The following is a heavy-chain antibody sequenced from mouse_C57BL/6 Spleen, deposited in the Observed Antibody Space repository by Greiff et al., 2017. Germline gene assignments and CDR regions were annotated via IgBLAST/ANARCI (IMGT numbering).Heavy chain of an antibody. CDR2: IDPEDGDT. CDR1: GFNIKDYY. V-gene: IGHV14-1*01. CDR3: TAPLYDGYFDY. Sequence: VQLQQPGAELVRPGASVKLSCTASGFNIKDYYMHWVKQRPEQGLEWIGRIDPEDGDTEYAPKFQGKATMTADTSSNTAYLQLSSLTSEDTAVYYCTAPLYDGYFDYWGQGTTLTVSS. J-gene: IGHJ2*01. D-gene: IGHD2-3*01.